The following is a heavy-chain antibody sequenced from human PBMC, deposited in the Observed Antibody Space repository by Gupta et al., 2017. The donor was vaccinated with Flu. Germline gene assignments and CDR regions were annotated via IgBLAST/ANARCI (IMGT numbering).Heavy chain of an antibody. V-gene: IGHV3-33*01. Sequence: QVQLVEFGGGVVQPGRSLRLSCAASGFNFSSYGMHWVRQAPGKGLAGVAVILYDGKNKYYAVSVKGRFTISRDNSNNTLYLQMNSLRGEDTAVYYCVRDGPRWEVLYWYFALWGRGTLVTVSS. D-gene: IGHD1-26*01. CDR2: ILYDGKNK. CDR3: VRDGPRWEVLYWYFAL. J-gene: IGHJ2*01. CDR1: GFNFSSYG.